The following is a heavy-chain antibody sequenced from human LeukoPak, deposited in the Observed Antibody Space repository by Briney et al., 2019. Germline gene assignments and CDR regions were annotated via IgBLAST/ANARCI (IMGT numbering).Heavy chain of an antibody. CDR1: GYSFTSYW. D-gene: IGHD3-22*01. CDR3: ARWGGSMIVQAQVVPRGAFDI. Sequence: GESLKISCKGSGYSFTSYWIGWVRQMPGKGLEWMGIIYPGGSDTRYSPSFQGQVTISADKSISTAYLQWSSLKASDTAMYYCARWGGSMIVQAQVVPRGAFDIWGQGTMVTVSS. CDR2: IYPGGSDT. V-gene: IGHV5-51*01. J-gene: IGHJ3*02.